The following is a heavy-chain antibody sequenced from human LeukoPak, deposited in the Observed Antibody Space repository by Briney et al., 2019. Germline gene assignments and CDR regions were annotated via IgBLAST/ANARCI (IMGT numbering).Heavy chain of an antibody. CDR3: AKSLRGSSSPWGY. V-gene: IGHV3-30*02. D-gene: IGHD2-15*01. CDR1: GFTFSSYG. J-gene: IGHJ4*02. Sequence: GGSLRLSCAASGFTFSSYGMHWVRQAPGKGLEWVAFIRYDGSNKYYADSVKGRFTISRDNSKNTLFLQMTSLRVEDTAVYYCAKSLRGSSSPWGYWGQGTLVTVSS. CDR2: IRYDGSNK.